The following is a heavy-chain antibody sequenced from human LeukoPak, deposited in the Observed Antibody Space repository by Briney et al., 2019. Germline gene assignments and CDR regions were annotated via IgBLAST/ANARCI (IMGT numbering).Heavy chain of an antibody. D-gene: IGHD3-9*01. CDR1: GYTFTSYG. CDR3: ARVSGEDGYDILTGYYFDY. V-gene: IGHV1-18*01. J-gene: IGHJ4*02. Sequence: ASVKVSCKASGYTFTSYGISWVRQAPGQGLEWMGWISAYNGNTNYAQKLHGRVTMTTDTSTSTAYMELRSLRSDDTAVYYCARVSGEDGYDILTGYYFDYWGQGTLVTVSS. CDR2: ISAYNGNT.